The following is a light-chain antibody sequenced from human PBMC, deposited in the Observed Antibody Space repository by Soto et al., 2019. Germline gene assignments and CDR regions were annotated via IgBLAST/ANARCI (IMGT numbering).Light chain of an antibody. CDR2: AAS. Sequence: DIQMTQSPSTLSASVGDRVTITCRVSQSISSWLAWYQQKPGKAPKLLISAASTLQSGVPPRFSGSGSGTEFTLTISSLQPEDFAVYYCQQYGSSPLWTFGQGTKVDI. V-gene: IGKV1-5*01. J-gene: IGKJ1*01. CDR3: QQYGSSPLWT. CDR1: QSISSW.